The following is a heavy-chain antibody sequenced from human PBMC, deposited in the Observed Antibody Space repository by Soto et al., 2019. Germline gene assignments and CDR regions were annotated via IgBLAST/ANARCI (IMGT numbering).Heavy chain of an antibody. Sequence: ASETLSLTCTVSGGSISSGDYYWSWIRQPPGKGLEWIGYIYYSGSTYYNPSLKSRVTISVDTSKNQFSLKLSSVTAADTAVYYCARDSVVAWGFDYWGQGALVTVSS. CDR3: ARDSVVAWGFDY. CDR1: GGSISSGDYY. J-gene: IGHJ4*02. V-gene: IGHV4-30-4*01. CDR2: IYYSGST. D-gene: IGHD2-15*01.